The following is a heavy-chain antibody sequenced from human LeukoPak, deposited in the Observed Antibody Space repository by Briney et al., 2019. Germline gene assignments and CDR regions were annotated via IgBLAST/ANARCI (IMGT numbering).Heavy chain of an antibody. J-gene: IGHJ4*02. V-gene: IGHV1-2*02. Sequence: ASVKVSCKASGYTFTGYYMHWVRQAPGQGLEWMGWINPNSGGTNYAQKFQGRVIMTRDTSISTAYMELSRLRSDDTAVYYCARDSGETGFWSGSYFDYWGQGTLVTVSS. CDR1: GYTFTGYY. CDR3: ARDSGETGFWSGSYFDY. D-gene: IGHD3-3*01. CDR2: INPNSGGT.